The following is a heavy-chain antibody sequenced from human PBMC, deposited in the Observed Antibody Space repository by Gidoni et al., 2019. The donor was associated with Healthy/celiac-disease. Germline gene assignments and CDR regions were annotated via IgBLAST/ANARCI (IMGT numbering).Heavy chain of an antibody. Sequence: VQLVQPAADVQKPRSSVKVSCTASGAPFSSYAISWVRQAPGQGLEWMGGIIPICGTANYAQKFQGRVTITADESTSTAYMELSSLRSEDTAVYYCARGCSGGSCYAGNYYYYGMDVWGQGTTVTVSS. V-gene: IGHV1-69*01. J-gene: IGHJ6*02. D-gene: IGHD2-15*01. CDR3: ARGCSGGSCYAGNYYYYGMDV. CDR1: GAPFSSYA. CDR2: IIPICGTA.